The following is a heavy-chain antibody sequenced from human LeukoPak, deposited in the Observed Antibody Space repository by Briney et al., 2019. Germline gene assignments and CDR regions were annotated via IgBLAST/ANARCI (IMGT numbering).Heavy chain of an antibody. CDR1: GGSFSGYY. CDR2: INHSGST. V-gene: IGHV4-34*01. CDR3: ARGVKRPATTGYYYYGMDV. D-gene: IGHD4-11*01. J-gene: IGHJ6*02. Sequence: SETLSITCAVYGGSFSGYYWSWIRQPPGKGLEWIGEINHSGSTNYNPSLKSRVTISVDTSKNQFSLKLSSVTAADTAVYYCARGVKRPATTGYYYYGMDVWGQGTTVTVSS.